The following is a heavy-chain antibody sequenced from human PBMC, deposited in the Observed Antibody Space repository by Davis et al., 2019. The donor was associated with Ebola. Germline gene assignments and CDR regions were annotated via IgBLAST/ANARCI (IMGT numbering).Heavy chain of an antibody. CDR1: GFTFSNYD. CDR3: ARARAAAGLTARYYFDN. Sequence: PGGSLRFSCAASGFTFSNYDMHWVRQAPGKGLEWVAVIWYDGSNKYYTDSVKGRFTISRDNSKNTLFLQMSSLRAEDTAVYYCARARAAAGLTARYYFDNWGQGTLVTVSS. V-gene: IGHV3-33*01. CDR2: IWYDGSNK. D-gene: IGHD6-13*01. J-gene: IGHJ4*02.